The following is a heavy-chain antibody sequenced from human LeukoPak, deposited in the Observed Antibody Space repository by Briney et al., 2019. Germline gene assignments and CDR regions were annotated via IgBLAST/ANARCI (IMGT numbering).Heavy chain of an antibody. CDR2: IKEYGSVK. CDR3: GAEGGGVDF. Sequence: HPGGSLRLSCAASGFSFNTYWMHWVRQAPGKGLEWVANIKEYGSVKQYLGSVKGRFTISRDNAKSSVYLQMNSLRAEDTAVYYCGAEGGGVDFWGQGTLVTVSS. V-gene: IGHV3-7*01. D-gene: IGHD6-13*01. J-gene: IGHJ4*02. CDR1: GFSFNTYW.